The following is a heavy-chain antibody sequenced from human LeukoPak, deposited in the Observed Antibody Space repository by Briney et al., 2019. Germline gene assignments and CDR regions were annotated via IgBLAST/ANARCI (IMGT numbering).Heavy chain of an antibody. V-gene: IGHV4-39*07. J-gene: IGHJ5*02. D-gene: IGHD6-13*01. Sequence: SETLSLTCTVSGGSISSSSYYWGWIRQPPGKGLEWIGSIYYSGSTYYNPSLKSRVTISVDTSKNQFSLKLSSVTAADTAVYYCARRQLVGWFDPWGQGTLVTVSS. CDR1: GGSISSSSYY. CDR3: ARRQLVGWFDP. CDR2: IYYSGST.